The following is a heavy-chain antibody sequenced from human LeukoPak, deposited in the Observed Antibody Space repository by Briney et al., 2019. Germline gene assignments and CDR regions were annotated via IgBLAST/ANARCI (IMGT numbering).Heavy chain of an antibody. D-gene: IGHD6-13*01. V-gene: IGHV3-30*18. J-gene: IGHJ4*02. CDR1: GFTFSSYC. CDR2: ISYDGSNK. Sequence: GGSLRLSCAASGFTFSSYCMHWVRQAPGKGLEWEAVISYDGSNKYYADSVKGRFTISRDNSKNTLYLQMNSLTAEDTAVYYCAKDSAIAAAEYYFDYWGQGTLVTVSS. CDR3: AKDSAIAAAEYYFDY.